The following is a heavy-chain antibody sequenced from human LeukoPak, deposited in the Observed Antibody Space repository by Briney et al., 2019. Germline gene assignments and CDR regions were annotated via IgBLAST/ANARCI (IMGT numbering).Heavy chain of an antibody. CDR3: ATPSAIWGSYYDY. CDR2: ISGSGGST. V-gene: IGHV3-23*01. CDR1: GFTFSSYA. D-gene: IGHD3-16*01. Sequence: GGSLRLSCAAFGFTFSSYAMSWVRRAPGKGLEWVSLISGSGGSTYYADSVKGRFTIFRDNSKNTLYLQMNSLRAEDTAVYYCATPSAIWGSYYDYWGQGTLVTVSS. J-gene: IGHJ4*02.